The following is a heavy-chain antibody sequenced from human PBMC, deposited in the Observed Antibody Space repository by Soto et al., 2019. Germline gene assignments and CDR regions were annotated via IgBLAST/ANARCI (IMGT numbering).Heavy chain of an antibody. J-gene: IGHJ3*02. CDR3: AKDIGDMITFGGVIVPAFDI. Sequence: EVQLLESGGGLVQPGGSLRLSCAASGFTFSSYAMSWVRQAPGKGLAWVSAISGSGGSTYYADSVKGRFTISRDNSKNTLYLQMNSLRAEDTAVYYCAKDIGDMITFGGVIVPAFDIWGQGTMVTVSS. CDR1: GFTFSSYA. CDR2: ISGSGGST. V-gene: IGHV3-23*01. D-gene: IGHD3-16*02.